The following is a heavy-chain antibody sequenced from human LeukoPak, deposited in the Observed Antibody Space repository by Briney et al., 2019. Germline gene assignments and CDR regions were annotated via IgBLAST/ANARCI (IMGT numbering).Heavy chain of an antibody. J-gene: IGHJ5*02. CDR3: AKGSRFYYGSGSPNWFDP. D-gene: IGHD3-10*01. V-gene: IGHV3-23*01. CDR2: INGNGGGS. CDR1: GFTFSDYA. Sequence: GGSLRLSCAASGFTFSDYAMSWVRQAPAKGLEWVSSINGNGGGSYYIDSVKGRFTVSRDNSENALYLQMNNLRTEDTAVYYCAKGSRFYYGSGSPNWFDPWGQGTLVTVSS.